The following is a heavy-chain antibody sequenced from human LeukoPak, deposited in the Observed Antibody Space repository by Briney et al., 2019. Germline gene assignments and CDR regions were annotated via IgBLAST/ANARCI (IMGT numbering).Heavy chain of an antibody. CDR2: IRSSSSTI. Sequence: PGGSLRLSCAASGFTFSSYAMNWVRQAPGRGLEWVSYIRSSSSTIYYADSVKGRFTISRDNAKNSLYLQMNSLRAEDTAVYYCARYGAVRGGHAAFDIWGQGTVVTVSS. CDR1: GFTFSSYA. D-gene: IGHD3-10*01. CDR3: ARYGAVRGGHAAFDI. V-gene: IGHV3-48*01. J-gene: IGHJ3*02.